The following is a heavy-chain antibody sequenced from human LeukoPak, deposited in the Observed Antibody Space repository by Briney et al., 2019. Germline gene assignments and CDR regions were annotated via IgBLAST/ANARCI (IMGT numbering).Heavy chain of an antibody. J-gene: IGHJ6*02. V-gene: IGHV3-33*01. D-gene: IGHD3-10*01. Sequence: PGRSLRLSCAASGFTFSSYGMHWVRQAPGKGLEWVAVIWYDGSNKYYADSVKGRFTISRDNSKNTLYLQMNSLRAEDTAVYYCARDDLITMVRGVPNYGMDVWGQGTTVTVSS. CDR1: GFTFSSYG. CDR2: IWYDGSNK. CDR3: ARDDLITMVRGVPNYGMDV.